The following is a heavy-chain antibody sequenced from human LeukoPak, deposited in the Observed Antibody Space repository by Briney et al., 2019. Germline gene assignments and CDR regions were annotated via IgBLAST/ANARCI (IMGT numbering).Heavy chain of an antibody. Sequence: SETLSLTCTVSGGSISSSSYYWGWIRQPPGKGLEWIGSIYYSGSTYYNPSLKSRVTISVDTSKNQFSLKLSSVTAADTAVYYCARAYMVRGNDAFDIWGQGTMVTVSS. CDR3: ARAYMVRGNDAFDI. CDR1: GGSISSSSYY. J-gene: IGHJ3*02. D-gene: IGHD3-10*01. CDR2: IYYSGST. V-gene: IGHV4-39*07.